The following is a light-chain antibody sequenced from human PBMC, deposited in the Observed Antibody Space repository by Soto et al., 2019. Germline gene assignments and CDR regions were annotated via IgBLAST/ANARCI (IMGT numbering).Light chain of an antibody. Sequence: QSVLTQPPSASGTPGQRVTISCSGSTSNIGSHSVNWYQHLPGTAPKLLINTNNQRPSGVPDRFSGYKSGTSASLVIGGLQSEDEADYYCATWDDSLKGVFGTGTKVTVL. CDR3: ATWDDSLKGV. CDR1: TSNIGSHS. J-gene: IGLJ1*01. V-gene: IGLV1-44*01. CDR2: TNN.